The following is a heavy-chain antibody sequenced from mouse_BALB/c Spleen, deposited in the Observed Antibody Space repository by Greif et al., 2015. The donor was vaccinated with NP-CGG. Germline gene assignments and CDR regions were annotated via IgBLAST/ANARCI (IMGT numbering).Heavy chain of an antibody. CDR2: IDPENGNT. V-gene: IGHV14-1*02. D-gene: IGHD3-1*01. J-gene: IGHJ4*01. CDR3: ARPPSGAMDY. CDR1: GFNIKDYY. Sequence: EVQLQQSGAELVRPGALVKLSCKASGFNIKDYYMHWVKQRPEQGLEWIGWIDPENGNTIYDPKFQGKASITADTSSNTASLQLSSLTSEDTAVYYCARPPSGAMDYWGQGTSVTVSS.